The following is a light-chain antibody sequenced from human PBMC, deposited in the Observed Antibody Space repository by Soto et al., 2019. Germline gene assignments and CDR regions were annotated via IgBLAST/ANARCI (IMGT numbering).Light chain of an antibody. Sequence: DILLTQPPATLSLSPGEIATLSCRASQSVGDYLAWYQQRPGRAPRLLIYGASNRATGIPARFSASGSETDFTLTISSLEPDDFAVYFCQQRSKLPRTFGGGTKIEIK. CDR3: QQRSKLPRT. CDR1: QSVGDY. V-gene: IGKV3-11*01. J-gene: IGKJ4*01. CDR2: GAS.